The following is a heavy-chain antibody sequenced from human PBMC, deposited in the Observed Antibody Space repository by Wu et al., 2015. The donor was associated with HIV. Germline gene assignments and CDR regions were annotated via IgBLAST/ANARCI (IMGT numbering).Heavy chain of an antibody. V-gene: IGHV1-46*01. CDR3: ASDRGVVVPAAASKI. Sequence: QVQLVQSGAEVKKPGASVRVSCKASGYSFSSYYLHWVRQAPGQGLEWMGIVNPSVGSTAYAQKFQGRVTMTSDTSTTTVYMELSSLRSEDTAVYYCASDRGVVVPAAASKIWGQGTLVTVSS. D-gene: IGHD2-2*01. CDR2: VNPSVGST. CDR1: GYSFSSYY. J-gene: IGHJ4*01.